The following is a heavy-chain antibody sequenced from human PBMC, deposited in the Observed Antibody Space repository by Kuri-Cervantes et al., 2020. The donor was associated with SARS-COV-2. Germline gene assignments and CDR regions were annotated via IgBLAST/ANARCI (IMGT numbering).Heavy chain of an antibody. J-gene: IGHJ4*02. CDR3: ARHSGLEASTEFDF. Sequence: LSLTCAASGFTFGDYFMSWIRQAPGQGLEWVSYISKTGSYANYVDSVRGRFTISRDNAKNSLYLQMNSLRAEDTAVYYCARHSGLEASTEFDFWGQGTLVTVSS. V-gene: IGHV3-11*06. CDR2: ISKTGSYA. D-gene: IGHD1-26*01. CDR1: GFTFGDYF.